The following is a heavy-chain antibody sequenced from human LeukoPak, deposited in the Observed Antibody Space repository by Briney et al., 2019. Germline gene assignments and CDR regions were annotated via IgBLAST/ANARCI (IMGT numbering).Heavy chain of an antibody. CDR2: IYYSGST. V-gene: IGHV4-31*03. CDR1: GGSISSGSYY. CDR3: ASTYYDILTGYSPFQH. Sequence: PSQTLSLTCTVSGGSISSGSYYWSWIRQHPGKGLEWIGYIYYSGSTYYNPSLKSRVTISVDTSKNQFSLKLSSVTAADTAVYYCASTYYDILTGYSPFQHWGQGTLVTVSS. D-gene: IGHD3-9*01. J-gene: IGHJ1*01.